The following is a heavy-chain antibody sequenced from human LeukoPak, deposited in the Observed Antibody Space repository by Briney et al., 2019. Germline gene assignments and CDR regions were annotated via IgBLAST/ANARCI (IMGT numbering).Heavy chain of an antibody. J-gene: IGHJ4*02. Sequence: PSETLSPTCAVSGGSISSSNWWSWVRQPPGKGLEWIGEIYHSGSTNYNPSLKSRVTISVDKSKNQFSLKLSSVTAADTAVYYCAKCREQWLVCFLDYWGQGTLVTVSS. CDR3: AKCREQWLVCFLDY. D-gene: IGHD6-19*01. V-gene: IGHV4-4*02. CDR2: IYHSGST. CDR1: GGSISSSNW.